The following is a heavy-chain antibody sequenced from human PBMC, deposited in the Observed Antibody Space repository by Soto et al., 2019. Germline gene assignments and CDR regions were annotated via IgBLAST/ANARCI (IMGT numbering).Heavy chain of an antibody. Sequence: EVQLLDSGGGLVQPGGSLRLSCAASGFTFSSHAMSWVRQAPGKGLEWVSGISGSGGSIYYADSVKGRFTISRDNTKNTLSMEMNSLRAEDTAVYYCAKDLLSAYCRSSSCYSLRYFDLWGRGTLVTVSS. D-gene: IGHD2-2*02. CDR2: ISGSGGSI. CDR3: AKDLLSAYCRSSSCYSLRYFDL. J-gene: IGHJ2*01. CDR1: GFTFSSHA. V-gene: IGHV3-23*01.